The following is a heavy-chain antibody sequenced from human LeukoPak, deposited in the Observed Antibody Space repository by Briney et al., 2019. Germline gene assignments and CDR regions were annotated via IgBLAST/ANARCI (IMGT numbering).Heavy chain of an antibody. V-gene: IGHV3-23*01. CDR1: KFTFSTFS. CDR2: ISGSGGYT. CDR3: ARERSGFDY. D-gene: IGHD2-15*01. J-gene: IGHJ4*02. Sequence: GGSLRLSCAASKFTFSTFSMSWVRQAPGKGLEWVSSISGSGGYTYYADSVKGRFTISRDNSKNTLFLQMNSLRAEDTAVYYCARERSGFDYWGQGTLVTVSS.